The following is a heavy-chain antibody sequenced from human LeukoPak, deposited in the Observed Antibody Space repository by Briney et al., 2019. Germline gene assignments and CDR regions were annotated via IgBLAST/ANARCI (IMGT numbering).Heavy chain of an antibody. CDR2: IGTAGDT. CDR3: AGAGSETQWRAFDF. D-gene: IGHD6-19*01. V-gene: IGHV3-13*01. Sequence: GGSLRLPCAASGFTFSRYDMHWVRKSTGKGLEWVSGIGTAGDTYYAGSVKGRFTISRENAKNSLYLQMNSLTAGDTAVYYCAGAGSETQWRAFDFWGQGALVTVFS. CDR1: GFTFSRYD. J-gene: IGHJ4*02.